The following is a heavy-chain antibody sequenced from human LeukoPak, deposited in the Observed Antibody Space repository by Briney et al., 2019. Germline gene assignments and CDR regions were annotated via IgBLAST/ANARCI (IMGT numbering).Heavy chain of an antibody. D-gene: IGHD6-19*01. CDR1: GFTFSSYA. CDR2: ASGSGGST. J-gene: IGHJ4*02. Sequence: GGSLRLSCAASGFTFSSYAMTWVRQAPGKGLEWVSAASGSGGSTYYADSVKGRFTISRDNSKNTLHLQMNTLRAEDTAIYYCAKTPGSSGWYYFDYWGQGTLVTVSS. V-gene: IGHV3-23*01. CDR3: AKTPGSSGWYYFDY.